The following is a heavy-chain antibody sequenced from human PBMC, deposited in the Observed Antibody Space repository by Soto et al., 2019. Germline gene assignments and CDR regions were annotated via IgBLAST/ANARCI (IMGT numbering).Heavy chain of an antibody. CDR2: IYYDGSNK. CDR1: GFTFSAYA. V-gene: IGHV3-33*01. Sequence: GGSLRLSCAASGFTFSAYAMHWVRQAPGKGLEWVAIIYYDGSNKYYADSVKGRFTISRDNSKNMLYLQMNSLTPEDTAVFYCARGAGLATAGTNSRFDYWGQGT. D-gene: IGHD6-13*01. CDR3: ARGAGLATAGTNSRFDY. J-gene: IGHJ4*02.